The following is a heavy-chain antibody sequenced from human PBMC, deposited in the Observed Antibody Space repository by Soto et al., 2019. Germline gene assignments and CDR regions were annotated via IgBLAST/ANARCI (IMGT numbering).Heavy chain of an antibody. Sequence: GASVKVSCKASGYAFTSYDINWVRQATGQGLEWMGWMNPNSGNTGYAQKFQGRVTMTRNTSISTAYMELSSLRSEDTAVYYCAREGSCSGGSCYGDGYYMDVWGKGTTVTVSS. J-gene: IGHJ6*03. V-gene: IGHV1-8*01. CDR3: AREGSCSGGSCYGDGYYMDV. D-gene: IGHD2-15*01. CDR2: MNPNSGNT. CDR1: GYAFTSYD.